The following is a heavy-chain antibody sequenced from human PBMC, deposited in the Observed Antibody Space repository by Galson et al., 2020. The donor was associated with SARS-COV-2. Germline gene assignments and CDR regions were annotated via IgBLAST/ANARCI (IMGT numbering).Heavy chain of an antibody. D-gene: IGHD1-26*01. J-gene: IGHJ4*02. Sequence: GGSLRLSCAASGFTFSDYYMSWIRQAPGNGLEWVSYISSSSSYTNYADSVKGRFTISRDNAKNSLYLQMNSLRAEDTAVYYCARPPSGSYREGGYWGQGTLVTVSS. CDR2: ISSSSSYT. CDR3: ARPPSGSYREGGY. CDR1: GFTFSDYY. V-gene: IGHV3-11*06.